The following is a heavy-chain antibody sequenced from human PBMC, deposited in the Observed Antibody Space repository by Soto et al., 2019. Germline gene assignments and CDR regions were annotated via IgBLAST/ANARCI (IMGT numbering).Heavy chain of an antibody. V-gene: IGHV3-30*18. D-gene: IGHD5-18*01. CDR2: ISYDGSNK. J-gene: IGHJ6*02. Sequence: GGSLRLSCAASGFTFSSYGMRWVRQAPGKGLEWVAVISYDGSNKYYADSVKGRFTISRDNSKNTLYLQMNSLRAEDTAVYYCAKEGGYSYGYGYYYGMDVWGQGTTVTVSS. CDR1: GFTFSSYG. CDR3: AKEGGYSYGYGYYYGMDV.